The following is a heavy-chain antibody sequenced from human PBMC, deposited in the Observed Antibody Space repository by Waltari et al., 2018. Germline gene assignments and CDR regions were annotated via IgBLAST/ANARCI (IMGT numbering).Heavy chain of an antibody. CDR3: ARGSSPFGRGYYYYMDV. J-gene: IGHJ6*03. Sequence: QVQLVQSGAEVKKPGSSVKVSCKASGGTFSSYAISWVRPAPGQGLEWMVGIIPIFGTATYAQKFQGRVTITTDESTSTAYMELSSLRSEDTAVYYCARGSSPFGRGYYYYMDVWGKGTTVTVSS. CDR1: GGTFSSYA. D-gene: IGHD2-15*01. CDR2: IIPIFGTA. V-gene: IGHV1-69*05.